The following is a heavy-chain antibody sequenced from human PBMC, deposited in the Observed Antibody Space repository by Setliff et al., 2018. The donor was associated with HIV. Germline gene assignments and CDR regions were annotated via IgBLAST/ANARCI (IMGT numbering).Heavy chain of an antibody. J-gene: IGHJ4*02. CDR1: GGSIDSSDYY. CDR3: AREHDSSNYRRLDS. CDR2: IHHSGSS. V-gene: IGHV4-61*05. D-gene: IGHD4-4*01. Sequence: PSETLSLTCSVSGGSIDSSDYYWGWIRQPPGKGLEWIGYIHHSGSSDYTPSLRSRATMSVDTSKNQLSLKLTSVTAADTAVYYCAREHDSSNYRRLDSGGQGILVTVS.